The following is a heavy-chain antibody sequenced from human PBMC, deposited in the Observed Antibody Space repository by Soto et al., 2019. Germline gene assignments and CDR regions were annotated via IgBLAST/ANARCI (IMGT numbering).Heavy chain of an antibody. Sequence: PSETLSLTCIVSGGSITSYHWSWIRQLPEKGLEWIAYTSYTGNTNYNPSFQSRVTISVDTSKNQFSLKLSSVTAADTAVYYCARGPPGSYGYIGYYYYGMDVWGQGTAVTVSS. CDR3: ARGPPGSYGYIGYYYYGMDV. CDR2: TSYTGNT. D-gene: IGHD5-18*01. V-gene: IGHV4-59*12. J-gene: IGHJ6*02. CDR1: GGSITSYH.